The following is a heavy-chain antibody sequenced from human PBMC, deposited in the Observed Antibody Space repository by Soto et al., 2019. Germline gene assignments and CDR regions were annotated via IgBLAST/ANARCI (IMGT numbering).Heavy chain of an antibody. CDR1: GDSISYTRYY. Sequence: SETLSLTCPVLGDSISYTRYYWGWIRQSPEKGLEWIGSISHDGHAYYNPSLKSRVTLFADTSRNQFSLKMKSVTVADTALYFXARQVYGDYLGGNWFDPWGQGALVTVSS. D-gene: IGHD4-17*01. CDR3: ARQVYGDYLGGNWFDP. J-gene: IGHJ5*02. V-gene: IGHV4-39*01. CDR2: ISHDGHA.